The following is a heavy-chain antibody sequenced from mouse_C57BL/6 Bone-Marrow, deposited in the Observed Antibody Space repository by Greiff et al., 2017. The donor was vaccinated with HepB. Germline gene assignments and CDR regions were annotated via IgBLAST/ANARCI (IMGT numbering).Heavy chain of an antibody. CDR2: IYPRSGNT. CDR3: ARGTYGNRPAWFAY. CDR1: GYTFTSYG. J-gene: IGHJ3*01. V-gene: IGHV1-81*01. D-gene: IGHD2-1*01. Sequence: QVQLQQSGAELARPGASVKLSCKASGYTFTSYGISWVKQRTGQGLEWIGEIYPRSGNTYYNEKFKSKATLTVDTSSSTAYMQLSSLTSEDSAVYYCARGTYGNRPAWFAYWGQGTLVTVSA.